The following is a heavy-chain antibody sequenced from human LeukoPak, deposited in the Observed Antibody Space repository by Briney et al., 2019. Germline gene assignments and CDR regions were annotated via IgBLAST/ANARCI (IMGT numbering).Heavy chain of an antibody. Sequence: GGSLRLSCAASGFTFSSYSMNWVRQAPGKGLEWVSYISSSSSTIYYADSVKGRFTISRDNAKNSLYLQMNSLRAEDTAVYYCARGGSSWYVYYYYYYMDVWGKGTTVTVSS. V-gene: IGHV3-48*01. CDR1: GFTFSSYS. J-gene: IGHJ6*03. CDR2: ISSSSSTI. D-gene: IGHD6-13*01. CDR3: ARGGSSWYVYYYYYYMDV.